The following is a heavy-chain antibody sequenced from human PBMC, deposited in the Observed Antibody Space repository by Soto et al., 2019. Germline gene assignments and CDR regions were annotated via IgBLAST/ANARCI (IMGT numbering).Heavy chain of an antibody. Sequence: GGSLRLSCAASGFTFSSYGMHWVRQAPGKGLEWVAVISYDGSNKYYADSVKGRFTISRDNSKNTLYLQMNSLRAEDTAVYYCAKDAAYRSSLDYYFDYWGQGTLVTVSS. D-gene: IGHD3-3*01. J-gene: IGHJ4*02. CDR2: ISYDGSNK. CDR1: GFTFSSYG. CDR3: AKDAAYRSSLDYYFDY. V-gene: IGHV3-30*18.